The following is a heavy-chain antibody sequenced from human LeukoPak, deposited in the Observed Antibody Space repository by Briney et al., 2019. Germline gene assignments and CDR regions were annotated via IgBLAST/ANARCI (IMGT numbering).Heavy chain of an antibody. CDR2: IIPILGIA. CDR1: GGTFSSYA. D-gene: IGHD3-22*01. CDR3: ARDRPTGYYYDGSGYYGGYNWFDP. Sequence: SVKVSCKASGGTFSSYAISWVRQAPGQGLEWMGRIIPILGIANYAQKFQGRVTITADKSTSTAYMELSSLRSEDTAVYYCARDRPTGYYYDGSGYYGGYNWFDPWGQGTLVTVSS. V-gene: IGHV1-69*04. J-gene: IGHJ5*02.